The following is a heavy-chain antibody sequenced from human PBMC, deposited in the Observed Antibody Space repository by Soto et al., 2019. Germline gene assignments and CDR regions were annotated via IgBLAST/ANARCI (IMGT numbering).Heavy chain of an antibody. D-gene: IGHD1-20*01. Sequence: VQLVESGGGLVQPGESLRLSCAASGFTFSNHWINWIRQTPGRGLEWLAVIKQDGSEKYYVDSVKGRFTVSRDNAMNSAYLQMKSRRVDDTAVYYCARDWYMDYWGQGPLFTVSS. CDR3: ARDWYMDY. V-gene: IGHV3-7*04. CDR2: IKQDGSEK. J-gene: IGHJ4*02. CDR1: GFTFSNHW.